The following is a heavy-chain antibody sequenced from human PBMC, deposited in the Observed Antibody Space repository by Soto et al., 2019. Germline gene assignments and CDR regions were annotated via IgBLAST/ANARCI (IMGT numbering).Heavy chain of an antibody. Sequence: EVQMLESGGGLVRPGGSLRLSCTASGFIFSNYAMSWVRQAPGKGLEWVSTISDSGANTFFGDSMKDHFTISRDNSKNTVYLKVSTVRAEDTAIYYCARAIGADFFDYWGQGTLVTVSS. V-gene: IGHV3-23*01. CDR2: ISDSGANT. D-gene: IGHD6-25*01. CDR1: GFIFSNYA. J-gene: IGHJ4*02. CDR3: ARAIGADFFDY.